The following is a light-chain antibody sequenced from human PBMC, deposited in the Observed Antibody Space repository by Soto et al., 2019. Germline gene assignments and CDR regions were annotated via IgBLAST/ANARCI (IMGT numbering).Light chain of an antibody. CDR2: GAS. CDR1: QSVSSSP. Sequence: EIVLTQSPGTLSLSPGERATLSCRASQSVSSSPLAWYQQKPGQAPRLLIYGASSRATGIPDRFSGSGSGTDFTLTISRLEPEDFAVFFCQQYGSSLPITFGQGTRLEIK. V-gene: IGKV3-20*01. J-gene: IGKJ5*01. CDR3: QQYGSSLPIT.